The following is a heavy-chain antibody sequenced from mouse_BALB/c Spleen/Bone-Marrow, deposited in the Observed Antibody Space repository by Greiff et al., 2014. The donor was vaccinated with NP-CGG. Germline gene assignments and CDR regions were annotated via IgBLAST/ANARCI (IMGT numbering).Heavy chain of an antibody. CDR2: ILPGSGST. V-gene: IGHV1-9*01. CDR1: GYTFSSYW. Sequence: VQLQQSGAELMKPGASVKISCKATGYTFSSYWLEWVKQRPGHGLEWIGEILPGSGSTNYNEKFKGKATFTADTSSNTAYMQLSSLTSEDSAVYYCAREDGNHVGFAYWGQGTLVTVSA. CDR3: AREDGNHVGFAY. D-gene: IGHD2-1*01. J-gene: IGHJ3*01.